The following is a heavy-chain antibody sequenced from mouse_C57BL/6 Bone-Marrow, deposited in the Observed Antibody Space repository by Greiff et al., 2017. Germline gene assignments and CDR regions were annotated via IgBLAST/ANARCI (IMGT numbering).Heavy chain of an antibody. Sequence: EVHLVESGGDLVKPGGSLKLSCAASGFTFSSYGMSWVRQTPDKRLEWVANISSGGSYTYYPDSVKGRFTISRDNAKNTLYLQMSSLKSEDTAMYYCARRWDDYYAMDYWGQGTSVTVSS. CDR1: GFTFSSYG. D-gene: IGHD2-3*01. V-gene: IGHV5-6*01. CDR3: ARRWDDYYAMDY. J-gene: IGHJ4*01. CDR2: ISSGGSYT.